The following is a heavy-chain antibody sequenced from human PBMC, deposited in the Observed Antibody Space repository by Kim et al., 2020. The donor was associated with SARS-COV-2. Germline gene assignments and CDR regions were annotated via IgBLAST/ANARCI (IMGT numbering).Heavy chain of an antibody. D-gene: IGHD5-12*01. V-gene: IGHV3-15*01. Sequence: AAPVKGRFTISRDDSKNTLYLQMNSLKTEDTAVYYCTTDPLIIVATIIDYWGQGTLVTVSS. J-gene: IGHJ4*02. CDR3: TTDPLIIVATIIDY.